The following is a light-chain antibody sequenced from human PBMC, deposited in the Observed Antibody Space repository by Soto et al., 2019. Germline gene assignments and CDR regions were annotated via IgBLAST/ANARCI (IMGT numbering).Light chain of an antibody. CDR3: QQYGGSRGYT. V-gene: IGKV3-20*01. Sequence: EIVLTQSPGILSLSPGDRATLSCRASQTIFNNYLAWYQQKPGQAPRLLVYSASRRATGIPARFSGSGSGTDFTLTIDRLEPEDFEGYYCQQYGGSRGYTFGQGTKLDIK. CDR2: SAS. CDR1: QTIFNNY. J-gene: IGKJ2*01.